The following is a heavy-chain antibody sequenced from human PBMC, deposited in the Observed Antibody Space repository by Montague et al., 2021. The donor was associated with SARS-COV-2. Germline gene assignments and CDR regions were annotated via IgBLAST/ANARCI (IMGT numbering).Heavy chain of an antibody. D-gene: IGHD2-2*01. J-gene: IGHJ4*02. CDR1: GDSVGVNVAR. V-gene: IGHV6-1*01. CDR2: SCYMPEWYN. Sequence: CAISGDSVGVNVARWSWDEQTPSLRLLRQRISCYMPEWYNDYAESVKSRITIDPDTAKHQFSLHLNSVTPEDTAVYYCARIPVGSKYYFDFWGQGTLVTVSS. CDR3: ARIPVGSKYYFDF.